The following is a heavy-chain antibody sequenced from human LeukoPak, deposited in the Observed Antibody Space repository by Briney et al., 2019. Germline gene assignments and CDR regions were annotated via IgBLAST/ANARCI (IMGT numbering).Heavy chain of an antibody. J-gene: IGHJ6*04. V-gene: IGHV3-7*01. CDR2: IKQDGSEK. D-gene: IGHD6-6*01. Sequence: PGGSLRLSCAASGFTFSSYWMRWVRQAPAKGLEWVANIKQDGSEKYYVDSVKGRFTISRDNAKNSLYLQMNSLRAEDTAVYYCARAWSIAAPSCVGVWGKGTTVTVSS. CDR3: ARAWSIAAPSCVGV. CDR1: GFTFSSYW.